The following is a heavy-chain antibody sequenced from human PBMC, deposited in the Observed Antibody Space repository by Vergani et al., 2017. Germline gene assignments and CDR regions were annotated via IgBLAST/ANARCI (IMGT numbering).Heavy chain of an antibody. J-gene: IGHJ4*02. CDR1: GYTFTNYP. D-gene: IGHD3-3*01. CDR2: INPNSGGT. CDR3: AAITIFGVVIYDY. V-gene: IGHV1-2*02. Sequence: QVQLLQSGSELKKPGASVRISCEASGYTFTNYPLIWVRQAPGQGLEWMGWINPNSGGTNYAQKFQGRVTMTRDTSISTAYMELSRLRSDDTAVYYCAAITIFGVVIYDYWGQGTLVTVSS.